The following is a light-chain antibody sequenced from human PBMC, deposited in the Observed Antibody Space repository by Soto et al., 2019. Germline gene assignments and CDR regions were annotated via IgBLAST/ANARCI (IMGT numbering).Light chain of an antibody. CDR1: QSVSSSY. CDR2: GAS. Sequence: EIVLTQSPGTLSLSPGERATLSCRASQSVSSSYLAWYQQKPGQAPRLLIYGASSRATGIPDRFSGSGSGTDFTLTISRLEPEDFAVYYCQQYGSSPVTFGQGTKVGIK. J-gene: IGKJ1*01. V-gene: IGKV3-20*01. CDR3: QQYGSSPVT.